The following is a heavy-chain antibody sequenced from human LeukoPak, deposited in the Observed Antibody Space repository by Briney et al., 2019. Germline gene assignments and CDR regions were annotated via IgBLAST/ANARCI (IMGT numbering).Heavy chain of an antibody. D-gene: IGHD3-3*01. CDR1: GGSISSYY. V-gene: IGHV4-59*08. CDR2: IYYSGST. CDR3: ARLDFWSGYFLDDY. Sequence: SETLSLTCTVSGGSISSYYWSWIRQPPGKGLEWIGYIYYSGSTNYNPSLKSRVTISVDTSKNQFSLKLSSVTAADTAVYYCARLDFWSGYFLDDYWGQGTLVTVSS. J-gene: IGHJ4*02.